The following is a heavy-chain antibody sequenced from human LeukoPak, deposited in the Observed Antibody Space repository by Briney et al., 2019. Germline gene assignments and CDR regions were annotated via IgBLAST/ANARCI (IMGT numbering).Heavy chain of an antibody. D-gene: IGHD1-26*01. CDR3: ARERGGSYYKGPFDY. V-gene: IGHV4-34*01. CDR1: GGSFSGYY. Sequence: SGTLSLTCAVYGGSFSGYYWSWIRQPPGKGLEWIGEINHSGSTNYNPPLKSRVTISVDTSKNQFSLRLSSVTAADTAVYYCARERGGSYYKGPFDYWGQGTLVTVSS. CDR2: INHSGST. J-gene: IGHJ4*02.